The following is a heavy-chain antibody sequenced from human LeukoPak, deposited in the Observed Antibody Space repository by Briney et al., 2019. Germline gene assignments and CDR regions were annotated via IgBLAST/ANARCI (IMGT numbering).Heavy chain of an antibody. V-gene: IGHV3-9*01. CDR3: AKGQLWSGYNPFDD. CDR1: GFTFDDYA. D-gene: IGHD3-3*01. CDR2: ISWNSGSI. J-gene: IGHJ4*02. Sequence: GGSLRLSCAASGFTFDDYAMHWVRQCPGKGLEWVTGISWNSGSIAYADSVKGRFTISRDNAKNSLYLQMNSLRPEDTALYYCAKGQLWSGYNPFDDWGQGTLVTVSS.